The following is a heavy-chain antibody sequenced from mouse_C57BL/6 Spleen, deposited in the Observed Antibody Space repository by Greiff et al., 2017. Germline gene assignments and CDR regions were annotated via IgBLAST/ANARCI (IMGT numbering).Heavy chain of an antibody. CDR1: GYTFTSYW. V-gene: IGHV1-64*01. CDR2: IHPNSGST. CDR3: ARSTVVAPAD. Sequence: QVQLQQPGAELVKPGASVKLSCKASGYTFTSYWMHWVKQRPGQGLEWIGMIHPNSGSTNYNEKLKSKATLTVDKSPSTAYMQLSSLTSYDSAVYYCARSTVVAPADWCQGTTLAVSS. J-gene: IGHJ2*01. D-gene: IGHD1-1*01.